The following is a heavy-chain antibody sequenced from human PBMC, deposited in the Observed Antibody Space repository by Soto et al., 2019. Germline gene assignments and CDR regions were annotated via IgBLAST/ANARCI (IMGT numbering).Heavy chain of an antibody. CDR1: GYTFTSYY. CDR2: INPSGGST. CDR3: ARDIMGAHYDILTGYLLANWFDP. D-gene: IGHD3-9*01. J-gene: IGHJ5*02. V-gene: IGHV1-46*01. Sequence: ASVKVSCKASGYTFTSYYMHWVRQAPGQGLEWMGIINPSGGSTSYAQKFQGRVTMTRDTSTSTVYMELSSLRSEDTAVYYCARDIMGAHYDILTGYLLANWFDPWGQGTLVTVS.